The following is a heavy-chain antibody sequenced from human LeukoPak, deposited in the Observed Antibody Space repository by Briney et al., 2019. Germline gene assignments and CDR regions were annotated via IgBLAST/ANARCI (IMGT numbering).Heavy chain of an antibody. CDR1: GFIFSDYY. CDR2: ISGSGGST. CDR3: ANNPPRGGPQVDY. D-gene: IGHD3-16*01. V-gene: IGHV3-23*01. J-gene: IGHJ4*02. Sequence: QPGGSLRLSCAASGFIFSDYYLSWLRQAPGKGLEWVSTISGSGGSTYYADSVKGRFTISRDDSKNTLYLQMNSLRAEDTAVYYCANNPPRGGPQVDYWGQGTLVTVSS.